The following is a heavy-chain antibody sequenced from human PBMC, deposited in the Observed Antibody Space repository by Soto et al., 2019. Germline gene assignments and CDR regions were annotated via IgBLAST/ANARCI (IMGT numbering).Heavy chain of an antibody. CDR2: INEDGTYR. J-gene: IGHJ4*02. Sequence: EVQLVESGGGLVQPGGSLRLSCAASGFTFSNYWMHWVRQVPGKGLVWVSRINEDGTYRSYADFAKGRFTISRDNAKNPVSLQMNSLSAEDNAVYYCARDFTPALTPGDDFDYWGQGTLVTVSS. V-gene: IGHV3-74*01. D-gene: IGHD2-15*01. CDR1: GFTFSNYW. CDR3: ARDFTPALTPGDDFDY.